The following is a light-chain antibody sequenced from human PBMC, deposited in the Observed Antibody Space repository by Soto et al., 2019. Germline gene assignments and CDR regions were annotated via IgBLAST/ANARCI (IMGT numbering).Light chain of an antibody. Sequence: DIPMTQSPSSLSASVGERVTITCQASQDIGNYLSWYQQKPGKAPTLLIYDASRLQTGVPSRFSGSGSGTRFSFTIDSLQPEDFASYYCQHYDSLPITFGQGTRLDIK. V-gene: IGKV1-33*01. CDR1: QDIGNY. J-gene: IGKJ5*01. CDR3: QHYDSLPIT. CDR2: DAS.